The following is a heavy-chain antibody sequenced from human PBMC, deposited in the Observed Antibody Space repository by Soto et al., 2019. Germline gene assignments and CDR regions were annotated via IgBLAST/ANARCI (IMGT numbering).Heavy chain of an antibody. V-gene: IGHV3-23*01. D-gene: IGHD2-2*01. CDR3: AKEVRGVPAVVNYNSGMDV. Sequence: EVQLLESGGGLVQPGGSLRLSCAASGFNFNNYAMSWVRQAPGKGLEWVSAMSSDGDVIEYADSVKGRFAISRDNSQNTLYLQMNTLRAEDTRAYYCAKEVRGVPAVVNYNSGMDVWGQGTKVTVS. CDR1: GFNFNNYA. CDR2: MSSDGDVI. J-gene: IGHJ6*02.